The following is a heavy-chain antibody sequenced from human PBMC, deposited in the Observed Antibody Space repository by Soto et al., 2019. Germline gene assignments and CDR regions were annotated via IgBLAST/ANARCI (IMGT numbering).Heavy chain of an antibody. D-gene: IGHD6-13*01. V-gene: IGHV3-21*06. CDR1: GFTFASYP. Sequence: GGSLRLSCAASGFTFASYPMNWVRQAPGKGLEWVSSISSSSDYIYYADSMKGRVTISRDNAKNSLFLDMNSLTGEDTAVYYCVRARVYATGPLDFWGQGTLVSPSS. J-gene: IGHJ4*02. CDR2: ISSSSDYI. CDR3: VRARVYATGPLDF.